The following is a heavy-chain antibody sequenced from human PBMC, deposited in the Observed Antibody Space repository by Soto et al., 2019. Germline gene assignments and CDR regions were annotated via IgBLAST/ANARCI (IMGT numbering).Heavy chain of an antibody. D-gene: IGHD6-13*01. CDR3: ARHRAAAGSRFDP. J-gene: IGHJ5*02. CDR2: IYYSGST. Sequence: LSLTCTVSGGSISSSSYYWGWIRQPPGKGLEWIGSIYYSGSTYYNPSLKSRVTISVDTSKNQLSLKLSSVTAADTAVYYCARHRAAAGSRFDPWGQGTLVTVSS. CDR1: GGSISSSSYY. V-gene: IGHV4-39*01.